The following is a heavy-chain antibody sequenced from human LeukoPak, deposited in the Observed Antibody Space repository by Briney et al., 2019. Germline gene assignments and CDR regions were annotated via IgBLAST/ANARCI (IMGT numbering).Heavy chain of an antibody. J-gene: IGHJ3*02. CDR2: IIPIFGTA. V-gene: IGHV1-69*05. Sequence: SVKVSCKASGGTFSSYAISWVRQAPGQGLEWMGRIIPIFGTANYAQKFQGRVAITTDESTSTAYMELSSLRSEDTAVYYCSRSGSYSNAVAFDIWGQGTMVTVSS. CDR1: GGTFSSYA. D-gene: IGHD1-26*01. CDR3: SRSGSYSNAVAFDI.